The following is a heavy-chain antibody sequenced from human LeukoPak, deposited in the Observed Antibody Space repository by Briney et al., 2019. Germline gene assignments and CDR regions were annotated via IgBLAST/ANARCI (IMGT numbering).Heavy chain of an antibody. CDR3: TVSGYSSSWYYFDY. D-gene: IGHD6-13*01. V-gene: IGHV3-23*01. J-gene: IGHJ4*02. CDR1: GFTFSSYA. Sequence: GGSLRLSCAASGFTFSSYAMSWVRQAPGKGLEWVSAISGSGGSTYYADSVKGRFTISRDNSKNTLYLQMNSLKTEDTAVYYCTVSGYSSSWYYFDYWGQGTLVTVSS. CDR2: ISGSGGST.